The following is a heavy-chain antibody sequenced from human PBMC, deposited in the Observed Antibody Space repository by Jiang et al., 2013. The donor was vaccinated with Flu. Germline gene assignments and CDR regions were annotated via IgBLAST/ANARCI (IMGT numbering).Heavy chain of an antibody. CDR1: GGSFSGYY. J-gene: IGHJ6*04. Sequence: LLKPSETLSLTCAVYGGSFSGYYWSWIRQPPGKGLEWIGEINHSGSTNYNPSLKSRVTISVDTSKNQFSLKLSSVTAADTAVYYCASRSVLLGYYYYGMDVWGKGTTVTVSS. V-gene: IGHV4-34*01. CDR3: ASRSVLLGYYYYGMDV. CDR2: INHSGST. D-gene: IGHD3-16*01.